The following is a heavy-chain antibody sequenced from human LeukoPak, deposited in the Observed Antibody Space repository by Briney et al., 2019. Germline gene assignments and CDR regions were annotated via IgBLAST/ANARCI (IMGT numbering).Heavy chain of an antibody. J-gene: IGHJ3*02. CDR3: ARSHLRDAFDI. V-gene: IGHV3-30*03. CDR2: ISFDGSTK. CDR1: GFTFSTYA. Sequence: QPGGSLRLSCAASGFTFSTYAMSWVRQAPGKGLEWVAVISFDGSTKYYAHSVEGRFTISRDNSRNTLFLQMNSLRVEDTAVYYCARSHLRDAFDIWGQGTMVTVSS.